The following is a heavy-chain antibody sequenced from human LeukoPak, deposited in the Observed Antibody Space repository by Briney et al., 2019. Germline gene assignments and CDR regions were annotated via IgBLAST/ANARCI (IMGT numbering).Heavy chain of an antibody. CDR2: ISGSGGST. CDR1: GFTFSTYG. J-gene: IGHJ4*02. Sequence: PGGSLRLSCAASGFTFSTYGMSWVRQAPGKGLEWVSAISGSGGSTYYADSVKGRFTISRENSKNTLYLQMNSLRAEDTAVYYCANPGLAVAGYYFDYWGQGTLVTVSS. CDR3: ANPGLAVAGYYFDY. V-gene: IGHV3-23*01. D-gene: IGHD6-19*01.